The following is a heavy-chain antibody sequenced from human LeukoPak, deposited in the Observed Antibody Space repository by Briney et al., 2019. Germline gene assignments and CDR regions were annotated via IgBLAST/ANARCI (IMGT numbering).Heavy chain of an antibody. V-gene: IGHV1-2*02. CDR1: GYTFTGYY. CDR3: ASLGGSGSYYPGPGDHYYYYYMDV. Sequence: GASVKVSCKASGYTFTGYYMHWVRQAPGQGLEWMGWINPNSGGTNYAQKFQGRVTMTEDTSTDTAYMELSSLRSEDTAVYYCASLGGSGSYYPGPGDHYYYYYMDVWGKGTTVTVSS. D-gene: IGHD3-10*01. J-gene: IGHJ6*03. CDR2: INPNSGGT.